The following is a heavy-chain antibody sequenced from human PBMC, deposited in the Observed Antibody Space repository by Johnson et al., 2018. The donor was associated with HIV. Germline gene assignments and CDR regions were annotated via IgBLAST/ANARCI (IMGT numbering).Heavy chain of an antibody. V-gene: IGHV3-7*01. CDR1: GFTFSSYW. Sequence: VQLVESGGGLVQPGGSLRLSCAASGFTFSSYWMNWVRQAPGKGLEWVANIKQDGSEKSYVDSVKGRFTISRDNAKNSVYRQMNSLRVVDTARYYCARGGRTAVVDIWGQGTMVTVSS. D-gene: IGHD3-10*01. J-gene: IGHJ3*02. CDR3: ARGGRTAVVDI. CDR2: IKQDGSEK.